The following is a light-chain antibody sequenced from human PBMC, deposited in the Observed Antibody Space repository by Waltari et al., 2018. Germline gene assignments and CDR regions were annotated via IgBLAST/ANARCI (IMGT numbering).Light chain of an antibody. V-gene: IGKV1-16*02. CDR1: QALGVN. J-gene: IGKJ4*01. CDR3: QQYFNFPLT. CDR2: DAS. Sequence: DIQVTQSPSSVSASVGDRVTITCRASQALGVNLAWFQQKPGTAPKSLIYDASKLQSGVPSKFAGSGSGTDFTRTITNLQPEDFATYYCQQYFNFPLTFGGGTKVEIK.